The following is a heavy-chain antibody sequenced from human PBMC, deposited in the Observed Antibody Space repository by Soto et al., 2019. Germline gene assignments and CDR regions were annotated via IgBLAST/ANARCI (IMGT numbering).Heavy chain of an antibody. CDR3: ARHYGDYDEYDFDY. Sequence: ASVKVSFKASGYTFTSYGISWVRQAPGQGLEWMGWISAYNGNTNYAQKLQGRVTMTTDTSTSTAYMELRSLRSDDTAAYYCARHYGDYDEYDFDYWGQGTLVTVSS. V-gene: IGHV1-18*01. CDR1: GYTFTSYG. D-gene: IGHD4-17*01. J-gene: IGHJ4*02. CDR2: ISAYNGNT.